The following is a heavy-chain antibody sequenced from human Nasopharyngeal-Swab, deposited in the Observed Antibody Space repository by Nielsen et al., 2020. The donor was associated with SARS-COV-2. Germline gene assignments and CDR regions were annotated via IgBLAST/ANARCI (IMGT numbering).Heavy chain of an antibody. V-gene: IGHV4-30-4*01. CDR3: ARDYYDSSGYYGGFDP. Sequence: WIRQRPGQGLEWIGYIYYSGSTYYNPSLKSRVTISVDTSKNQFSLKLSSVTAADTAVYYCARDYYDSSGYYGGFDPWGQGTLVTVSS. CDR2: IYYSGST. J-gene: IGHJ5*02. D-gene: IGHD3-22*01.